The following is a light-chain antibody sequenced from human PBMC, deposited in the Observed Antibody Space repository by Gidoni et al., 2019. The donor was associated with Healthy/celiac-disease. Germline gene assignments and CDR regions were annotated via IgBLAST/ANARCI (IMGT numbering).Light chain of an antibody. CDR1: QSVLYSTNNKNY. CDR2: WAS. J-gene: IGKJ3*01. Sequence: DLVMTQAPESLSVSLGERATINCKSSQSVLYSTNNKNYLALYQQKPGQPPKLLIYWASTRESGVPDLFRGSGSGTDSTLTISSLLAEDVAVDDCQQYYSTPFTFGPGTKVEIK. CDR3: QQYYSTPFT. V-gene: IGKV4-1*01.